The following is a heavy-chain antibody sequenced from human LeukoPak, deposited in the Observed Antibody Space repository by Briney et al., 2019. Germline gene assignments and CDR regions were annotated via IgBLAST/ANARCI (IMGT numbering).Heavy chain of an antibody. J-gene: IGHJ4*02. Sequence: SETLSLTCTVSGGSISSSSFYWGWIRQPPGKGLEWIGSVYYTGASYYNPSLKSRVTISIDTSKKHFSLKLTSVTAADTAVYYCARGAPPQNWGQGTLVTVSS. CDR2: VYYTGAS. V-gene: IGHV4-39*07. CDR1: GGSISSSSFY. CDR3: ARGAPPQN.